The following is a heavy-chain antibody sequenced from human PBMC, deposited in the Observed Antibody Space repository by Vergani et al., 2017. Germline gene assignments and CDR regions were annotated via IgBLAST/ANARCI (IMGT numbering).Heavy chain of an antibody. V-gene: IGHV3-11*01. CDR3: ATHDRAYYYDSSGYALDY. J-gene: IGHJ4*02. CDR2: ISSSGSTI. CDR1: GFTFSDYY. Sequence: QVQLVESGGGLVKPGGSLRLSCAASGFTFSDYYMSWIRQAPGKGLEWVSYISSSGSTIYYADSVKGRFTISRDNAKNSLYLQMNSLRAEDTAVYYCATHDRAYYYDSSGYALDYWGQGTLVTVSS. D-gene: IGHD3-22*01.